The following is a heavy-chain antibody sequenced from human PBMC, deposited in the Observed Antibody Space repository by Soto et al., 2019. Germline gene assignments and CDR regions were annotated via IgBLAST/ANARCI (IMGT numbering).Heavy chain of an antibody. J-gene: IGHJ6*02. CDR2: ISYDGSNK. Sequence: GGSLRLSCAASGFTFSSYAMHWVRQAPGKGLEWVAVISYDGSNKYYADSVKGRFTISRDNSKNTLYLQMNSLRAEDTAVYYCAREKRRGYSYGRQVGYYYGMDVWGQGTTVTVSS. CDR1: GFTFSSYA. CDR3: AREKRRGYSYGRQVGYYYGMDV. D-gene: IGHD5-18*01. V-gene: IGHV3-30-3*01.